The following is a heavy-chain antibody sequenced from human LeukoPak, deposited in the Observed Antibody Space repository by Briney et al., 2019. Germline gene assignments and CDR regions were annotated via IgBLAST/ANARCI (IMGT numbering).Heavy chain of an antibody. V-gene: IGHV1-69*04. J-gene: IGHJ6*02. D-gene: IGHD2-2*01. CDR2: IIPILGIA. Sequence: SVKVSCKASGGTFSSYAISWVRQAPGQVLEWMGRIIPILGIANYAQKFQGRVTITADKSTSTAYMELSSLRSEDTAVYYCARLSDCSSTSCYYYYGMDVWGQGTTVTVSS. CDR3: ARLSDCSSTSCYYYYGMDV. CDR1: GGTFSSYA.